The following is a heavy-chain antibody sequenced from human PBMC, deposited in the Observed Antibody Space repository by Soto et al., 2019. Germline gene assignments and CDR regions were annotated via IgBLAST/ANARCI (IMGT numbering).Heavy chain of an antibody. Sequence: ASVKVSCKASGYTFTRSGISWVRQAPGQGLAWMGWLSPCNGNTNSPQRFQGRVTMTRNTSTNTAYMELSSLRSEDTAVYYCARRALTGHWFDPWGQVTLVTVSS. CDR3: ARRALTGHWFDP. CDR2: LSPCNGNT. D-gene: IGHD3-9*01. J-gene: IGHJ5*02. V-gene: IGHV1-18*01. CDR1: GYTFTRSG.